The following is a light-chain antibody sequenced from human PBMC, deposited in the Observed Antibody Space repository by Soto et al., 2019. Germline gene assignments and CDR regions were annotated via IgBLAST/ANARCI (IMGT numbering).Light chain of an antibody. Sequence: QSALTQPASVSGSPGQSITISCTGTSSDVGSYNLVSWYQQHPGKAPKLMIYEGSKRPSGVSNRFSGSHSVNAASLTISDIHIEDEADYYCCSYATSGVVFGGGTKLTVL. V-gene: IGLV2-23*01. CDR1: SSDVGSYNL. J-gene: IGLJ2*01. CDR3: CSYATSGVV. CDR2: EGS.